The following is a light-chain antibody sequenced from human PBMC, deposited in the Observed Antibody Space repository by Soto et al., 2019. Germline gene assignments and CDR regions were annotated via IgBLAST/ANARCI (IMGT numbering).Light chain of an antibody. CDR1: QSFTKW. J-gene: IGKJ1*01. Sequence: DIQMTQSPSTLAASVGDRVTITCRASQSFTKWLDWYQQKPGKAPQLLIYEASRLKSGVPSRFSGSESGTEFTLTISSLQPDDFATYYCQNYDSVSSTTFGQGTKVEIQ. CDR2: EAS. V-gene: IGKV1-5*03. CDR3: QNYDSVSSTT.